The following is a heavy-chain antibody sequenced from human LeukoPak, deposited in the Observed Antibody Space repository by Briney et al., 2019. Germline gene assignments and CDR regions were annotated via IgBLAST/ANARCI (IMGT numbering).Heavy chain of an antibody. D-gene: IGHD3-3*01. CDR2: ISSSSSTI. V-gene: IGHV3-48*01. CDR3: ARDDDRDFWSGYYRDYMDV. Sequence: PGGSLRLSCAASGFTFSSYSMNWVRQAPGKGLEWVSYISSSSSTIYYADSVKGRFTISRDNAKNSLYLQMNSLRAEDTAVYYCARDDDRDFWSGYYRDYMDVWGKGTTVTVSS. J-gene: IGHJ6*03. CDR1: GFTFSSYS.